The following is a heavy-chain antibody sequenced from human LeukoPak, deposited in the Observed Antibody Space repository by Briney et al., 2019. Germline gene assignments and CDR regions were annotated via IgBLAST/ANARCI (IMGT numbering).Heavy chain of an antibody. CDR3: ARSLQGRQGPRYFNW. D-gene: IGHD4-11*01. CDR1: GFRFNLCW. Sequence: GEALKISCQGPGFRFNLCWLGWVRQLPAKGLAWMGSIYHGYSDTRYSPSFQGQVTSSAVKAISTAYLQWSSLKASDAAMYDWARSLQGRQGPRYFNWGGEGTLVIFS. CDR2: IYHGYSDT. J-gene: IGHJ4*02. V-gene: IGHV5-51*01.